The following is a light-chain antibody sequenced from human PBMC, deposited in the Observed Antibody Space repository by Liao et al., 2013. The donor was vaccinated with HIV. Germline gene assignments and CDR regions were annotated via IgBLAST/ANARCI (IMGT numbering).Light chain of an antibody. CDR1: ALPKQY. CDR3: QAWDSSTGV. V-gene: IGLV3-1*01. J-gene: IGLJ3*02. CDR2: EDD. Sequence: SYELTQPPSVSVSPGQTARITCSGDALPKQYAYWYQQKPGQSPVLVIYEDDKRPSGIPERFSGSNSGSTATLTISGTQAMDEADYYCQAWDSSTGVFGGGTKLTVL.